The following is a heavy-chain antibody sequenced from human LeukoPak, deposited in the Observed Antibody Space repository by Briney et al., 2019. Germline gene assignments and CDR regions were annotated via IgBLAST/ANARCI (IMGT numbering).Heavy chain of an antibody. D-gene: IGHD3-16*01. J-gene: IGHJ4*02. CDR1: GGTFSSYA. Sequence: SVKVSCKASGGTFSSYAISWVRQPPGQGLEWMGGIIPIFGTANYAQKFQGRVTITADESTSTAYMELSSLRSEDTAVYYCARDLGGKLGTFDYWGQGSLVTVSS. CDR2: IIPIFGTA. CDR3: ARDLGGKLGTFDY. V-gene: IGHV1-69*13.